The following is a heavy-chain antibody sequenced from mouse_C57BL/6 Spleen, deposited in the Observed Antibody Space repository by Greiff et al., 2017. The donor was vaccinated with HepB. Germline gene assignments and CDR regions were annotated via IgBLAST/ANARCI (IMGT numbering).Heavy chain of an antibody. CDR2: INPNNGGT. CDR1: GYTFTDYY. Sequence: EVQLQQSGPELVKPGASVKISCKASGYTFTDYYMNWVKQSHGKSLEWIGDINPNNGGTSYNQKFKGKATLTVDKSSSTAYMELRSLTSEDSAVYYCARGGLTSHFYFDYWGQGTTLTVSS. J-gene: IGHJ2*01. V-gene: IGHV1-26*01. D-gene: IGHD1-2*01. CDR3: ARGGLTSHFYFDY.